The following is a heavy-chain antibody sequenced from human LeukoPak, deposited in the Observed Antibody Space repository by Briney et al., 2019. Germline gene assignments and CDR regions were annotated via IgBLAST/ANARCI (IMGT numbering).Heavy chain of an antibody. CDR1: GGSISSYY. CDR3: ARGPFDGPHYYYYMDV. V-gene: IGHV4-59*01. J-gene: IGHJ6*03. CDR2: IHYRGST. Sequence: SETLSLTCTVSGGSISSYYWSWIRQPPGKGLEWIGYIHYRGSTNYNPSLKSRVTISVDTSKNQFSLKLSSVTAADTAVYYCARGPFDGPHYYYYMDVWGKGTTVTVSS. D-gene: IGHD4-17*01.